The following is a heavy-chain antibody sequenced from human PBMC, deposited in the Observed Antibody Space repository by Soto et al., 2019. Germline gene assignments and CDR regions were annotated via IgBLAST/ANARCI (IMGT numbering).Heavy chain of an antibody. CDR1: GGSISSGAYY. D-gene: IGHD3-22*01. CDR2: IYYSGST. CDR3: AIYDSSGSRGFQH. Sequence: SETLSLTCTVSGGSISSGAYYWSWIRQHPGKGLEWIEYIYYSGSTYYNPSLKSRVTISVDTSKNQFSPKLSSVTAADTAVYYCAIYDSSGSRGFQHWGQGTLVTVSS. V-gene: IGHV4-31*03. J-gene: IGHJ1*01.